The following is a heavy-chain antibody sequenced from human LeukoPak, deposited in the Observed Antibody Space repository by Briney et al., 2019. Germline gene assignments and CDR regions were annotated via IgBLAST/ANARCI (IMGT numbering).Heavy chain of an antibody. CDR2: ITTSGTYI. CDR1: GLTFTRFN. V-gene: IGHV3-21*01. J-gene: IGHJ4*02. Sequence: PGGSLRLSCAASGLTFTRFNMNWVRQALGKGLELVSSITTSGTYIYYADSVKGRFTISRDNAKNSLYLQMNSLRAEDTAVYYCARAGFYGDYSDYWGQGTLVTVSS. CDR3: ARAGFYGDYSDY. D-gene: IGHD4-17*01.